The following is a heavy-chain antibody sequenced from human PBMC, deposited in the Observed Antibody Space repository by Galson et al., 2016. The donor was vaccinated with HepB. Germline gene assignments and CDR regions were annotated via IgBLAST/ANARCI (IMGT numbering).Heavy chain of an antibody. CDR2: ISSSSSTI. J-gene: IGHJ5*02. Sequence: LRLSCAASGFTFSSYSMDWVRQAPGKGLEWVSYISSSSSTIYYADSVKGRFTISRDNAKNSLYLQMNSLRAEDTAVYYCAREGAIFGVVTNWFDPWGQGTLVTVSS. V-gene: IGHV3-48*01. CDR1: GFTFSSYS. D-gene: IGHD3-3*01. CDR3: AREGAIFGVVTNWFDP.